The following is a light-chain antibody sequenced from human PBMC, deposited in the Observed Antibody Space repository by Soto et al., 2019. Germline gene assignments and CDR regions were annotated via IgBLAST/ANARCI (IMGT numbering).Light chain of an antibody. CDR3: QQSNSSPPT. Sequence: DIQMTQSPSALSASVGDRVTITCRASQSITNYLNWYQHKPGQAPNLLIYAASTLQAGVPSRFRGSGSRTDFTVTIGSLQPEDSATYLCQQSNSSPPTFGGGTKVDIK. CDR1: QSITNY. V-gene: IGKV1-39*01. CDR2: AAS. J-gene: IGKJ4*01.